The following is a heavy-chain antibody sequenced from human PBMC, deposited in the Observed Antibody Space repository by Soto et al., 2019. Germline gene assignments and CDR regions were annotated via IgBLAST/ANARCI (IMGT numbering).Heavy chain of an antibody. CDR3: ANDESYDYVWGSYRPGAFDI. CDR1: GFSVSNNY. CDR2: IWTGGTT. V-gene: IGHV3-53*01. Sequence: VGSLRLSCAASGFSVSNNYISWVRQAPGKGLEWVAVIWTGGTTSYIDSVKGRFTISRDNSKNTLYLQMNSLRVEDTAVYYCANDESYDYVWGSYRPGAFDIWGQGTMVTVSS. D-gene: IGHD3-16*02. J-gene: IGHJ3*02.